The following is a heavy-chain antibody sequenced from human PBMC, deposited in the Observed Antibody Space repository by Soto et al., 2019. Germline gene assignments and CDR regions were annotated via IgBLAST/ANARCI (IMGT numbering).Heavy chain of an antibody. Sequence: ASGKVCCKASGYTFTSYAMHWVRQAPGQRLEWMGWINAGNGNTKYSQKFQGRVTITRDTSASTAYMELSSLRSEDTAVYYCVLYDVSRETYYYGMDVWDQATTVTSP. CDR3: VLYDVSRETYYYGMDV. D-gene: IGHD3-16*01. V-gene: IGHV1-3*01. CDR2: INAGNGNT. J-gene: IGHJ6*02. CDR1: GYTFTSYA.